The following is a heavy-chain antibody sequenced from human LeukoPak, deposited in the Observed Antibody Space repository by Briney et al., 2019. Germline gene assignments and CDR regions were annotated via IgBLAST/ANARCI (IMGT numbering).Heavy chain of an antibody. CDR2: IHDSGST. CDR3: ASGYGYDYRYFDI. D-gene: IGHD5-18*01. J-gene: IGHJ4*02. Sequence: SSETLSLTCAVSGASIRINYFWNWIRQHPGEGLEWIGYIHDSGSTHYNPSLKSRLTMSLDTSNNQFSMKLNSVTAADTAVYYCASGYGYDYRYFDIWGQGTLVTVAS. V-gene: IGHV4-31*11. CDR1: GASIRINYF.